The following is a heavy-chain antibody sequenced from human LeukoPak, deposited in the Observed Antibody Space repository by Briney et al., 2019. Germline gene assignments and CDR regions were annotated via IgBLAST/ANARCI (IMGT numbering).Heavy chain of an antibody. CDR2: IRSSNSYT. D-gene: IGHD1-7*01. J-gene: IGHJ2*01. V-gene: IGHV3-21*05. CDR3: ARDGNFYFDL. Sequence: TGGSLRLSCAASGFMFSGHNMNWVRQAPGKGLEWLSYIRSSNSYTNYADSVKGRFTISRDNAKNSLYLQMNSLRAEDTAVYYCARDGNFYFDLWGRGTLVTVSS. CDR1: GFMFSGHN.